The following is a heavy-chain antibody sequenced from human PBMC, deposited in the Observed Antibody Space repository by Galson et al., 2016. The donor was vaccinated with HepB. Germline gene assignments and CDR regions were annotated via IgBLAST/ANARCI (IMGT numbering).Heavy chain of an antibody. Sequence: SLRLSCAASGFKFTTSDLTWVRQAPGKGLAWVAVTSYDGNIKYYADSVKGRFTISRDNSRNMVFLQMNSLRPEDSAAYYCAREIAVDNKIAGTDSWGQGTLVTVSS. CDR3: AREIAVDNKIAGTDS. CDR2: TSYDGNIK. CDR1: GFKFTTSD. J-gene: IGHJ5*01. D-gene: IGHD6-19*01. V-gene: IGHV3-30*03.